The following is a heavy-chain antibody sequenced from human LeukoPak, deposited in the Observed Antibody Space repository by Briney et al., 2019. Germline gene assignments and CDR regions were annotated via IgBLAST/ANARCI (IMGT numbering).Heavy chain of an antibody. V-gene: IGHV3-23*01. D-gene: IGHD2-15*01. CDR1: GFTFRSYA. Sequence: GGSLRLSCAVSGFTFRSYAMSWVRQAPGKGLEWVSAIVGSGETAFYADSVKGRFTISRDNFRNTLFLQMNSLRAEDTAVYYCAKVRLPTDYWGQGTLVTVSS. CDR2: IVGSGETA. CDR3: AKVRLPTDY. J-gene: IGHJ4*02.